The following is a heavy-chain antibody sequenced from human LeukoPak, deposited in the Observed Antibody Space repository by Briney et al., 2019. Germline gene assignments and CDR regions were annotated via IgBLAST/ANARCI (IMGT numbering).Heavy chain of an antibody. CDR2: ISSSGSTI. V-gene: IGHV3-48*03. CDR1: GFTFSSYE. CDR3: ARGVFVYFDY. J-gene: IGHJ4*02. Sequence: GGSLRLSCAASGFTFSSYEMNWVRQAPGKGLEWVSYISSSGSTIYYADSVKGRFTISRDNAKNSLYLQMNSLRAEHTAVYYCARGVFVYFDYWGQGTLVTVSS.